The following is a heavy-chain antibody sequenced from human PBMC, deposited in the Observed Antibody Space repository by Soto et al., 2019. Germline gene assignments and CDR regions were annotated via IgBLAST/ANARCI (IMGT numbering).Heavy chain of an antibody. CDR3: ARGEASYDDFWSGGAPIGY. CDR1: GFTFSSYS. Sequence: GGSLRLSCAASGFTFSSYSMNWVRQAPGKGLEWVSSISSSSSYIYYADSVKGRFTISRDNAKNSLYLQMNSLRAEDTAVYYCARGEASYDDFWSGGAPIGYWGQGTLVTVSS. CDR2: ISSSSSYI. V-gene: IGHV3-21*01. J-gene: IGHJ4*02. D-gene: IGHD3-3*01.